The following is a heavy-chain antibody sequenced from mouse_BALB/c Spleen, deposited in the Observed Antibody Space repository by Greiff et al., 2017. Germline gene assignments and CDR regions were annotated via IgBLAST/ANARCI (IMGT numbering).Heavy chain of an antibody. J-gene: IGHJ2*01. CDR2: INSNGGST. V-gene: IGHV5-6-3*01. Sequence: EVMLVESGGGLVQPGGSLKLSCAASGFTFSSYGMSWVRQTPDKRLELVATINSNGGSTYYPDSVKGRFTISRDNAKNTLYLQMSSLKSEDTAMYYCARETGFDYWGQGTTLTVSS. CDR3: ARETGFDY. D-gene: IGHD4-1*01. CDR1: GFTFSSYG.